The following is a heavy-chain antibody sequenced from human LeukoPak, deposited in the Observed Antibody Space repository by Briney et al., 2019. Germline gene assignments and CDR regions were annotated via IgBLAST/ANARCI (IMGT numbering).Heavy chain of an antibody. CDR2: INPNSGGT. D-gene: IGHD3-22*01. Sequence: ASVTVSCKASGYTFTGYYMHWVRQAPGQGLEWMGWINPNSGGTNYAQKFQGRVTMTRDTSISTAYMELSRLRSEDTAVYYCARVRGYYYDSSGYFDYWGQGTLVTVSS. CDR1: GYTFTGYY. J-gene: IGHJ4*02. V-gene: IGHV1-2*02. CDR3: ARVRGYYYDSSGYFDY.